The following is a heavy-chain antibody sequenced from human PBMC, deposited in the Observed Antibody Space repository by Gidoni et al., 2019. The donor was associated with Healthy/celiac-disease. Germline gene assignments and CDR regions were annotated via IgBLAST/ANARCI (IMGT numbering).Heavy chain of an antibody. CDR1: GFTFSNYN. V-gene: IGHV3-21*01. CDR3: ARDNGHGYYDFWRGYYDGGGVRGAFDH. CDR2: ISSSMKYI. Sequence: EVQLVESGGGLVKPGGSLRLSCAASGFTFSNYNMNCVRQVPGKGLEWVSSISSSMKYIYYADSVKGRFTISRDNAKNSLYLQRNCLRAEETAVYYCARDNGHGYYDFWRGYYDGGGVRGAFDHWGQGTLVTVSS. J-gene: IGHJ4*02. D-gene: IGHD3-3*01.